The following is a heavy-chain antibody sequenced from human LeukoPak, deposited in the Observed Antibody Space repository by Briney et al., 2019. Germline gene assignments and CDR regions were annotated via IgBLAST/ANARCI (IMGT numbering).Heavy chain of an antibody. V-gene: IGHV3-23*01. D-gene: IGHD3-10*01. CDR2: FSAGGNRT. J-gene: IGHJ4*02. CDR3: AKVLSKIYIYGPFDY. CDR1: GFTFRDYA. Sequence: HPGGSLRLSCAASGFTFRDYAMTWVRQAPGKGPEWVSTFSAGGNRTYYADSVKGRFIITRDNSKNTLYLQMNSLRAEDTAVYYCAKVLSKIYIYGPFDYWGQGSLVTVSS.